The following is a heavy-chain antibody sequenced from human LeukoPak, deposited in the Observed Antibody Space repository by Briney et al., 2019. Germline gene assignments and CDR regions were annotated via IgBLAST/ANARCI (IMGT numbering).Heavy chain of an antibody. CDR3: ARVAGSSGWSYYYYYYMDV. J-gene: IGHJ6*03. D-gene: IGHD6-19*01. CDR2: INPKSGGT. Sequence: ASVKVSCKASGYTFTDYFMNWVRQAPGQGLEWMGWINPKSGGTVYAQKFQGRVTMTRDTSISTAYMELSRLRSDDTAVYYCARVAGSSGWSYYYYYYMDVWGKGTTVTISS. CDR1: GYTFTDYF. V-gene: IGHV1-2*02.